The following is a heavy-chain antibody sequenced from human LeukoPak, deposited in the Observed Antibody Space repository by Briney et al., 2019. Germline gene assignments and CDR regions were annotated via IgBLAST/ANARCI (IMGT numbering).Heavy chain of an antibody. CDR3: ARPHGYYYYYMDV. CDR2: ISSSGSTI. Sequence: GGSLRLSCAASGFTFSSYEMNWVRQAPGKGLEWVSYISSSGSTIYYADSVKGRFTISRDNAKNSLYLQMNSLRAEDTAVYYCARPHGYYYYYMDVWGKGTTVTIFS. J-gene: IGHJ6*03. D-gene: IGHD4-17*01. CDR1: GFTFSSYE. V-gene: IGHV3-48*03.